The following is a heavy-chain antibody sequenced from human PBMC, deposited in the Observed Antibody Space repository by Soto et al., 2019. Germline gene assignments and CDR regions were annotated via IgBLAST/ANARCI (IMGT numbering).Heavy chain of an antibody. CDR2: ISSSSSYI. D-gene: IGHD3-22*01. J-gene: IGHJ6*02. CDR1: GFTFSSYS. V-gene: IGHV3-21*01. CDR3: ARDLFYYNSSGYYRPGYYYGMDV. Sequence: GGSLRLSCAASGFTFSSYSMNWVRQAPGKGLEWVSSISSSSSYIYYADSVKGRFTISRDNAKNSLYLQMNSLGAEDTAVYYCARDLFYYNSSGYYRPGYYYGMDVWGQGTTVTVSS.